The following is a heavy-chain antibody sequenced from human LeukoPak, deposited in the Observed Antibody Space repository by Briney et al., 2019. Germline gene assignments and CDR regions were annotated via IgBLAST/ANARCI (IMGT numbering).Heavy chain of an antibody. CDR2: IYYSGST. J-gene: IGHJ4*02. CDR3: ARLYNSNWNYNYFDY. Sequence: SETLSLTCTVSGGSISSGGYYWSWIRQHPGKGLEWIGYIYYSGSTNYNPSLKSRVTISVDTSKNQFSLKLSSVTAADTAVYYCARLYNSNWNYNYFDYWGQGTLVTVSS. V-gene: IGHV4-61*08. D-gene: IGHD1-7*01. CDR1: GGSISSGGYY.